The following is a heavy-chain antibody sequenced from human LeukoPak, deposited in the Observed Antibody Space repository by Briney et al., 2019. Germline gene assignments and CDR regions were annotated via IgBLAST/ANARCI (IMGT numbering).Heavy chain of an antibody. CDR1: GFTFSSYW. V-gene: IGHV3-7*01. Sequence: GGSLRLSCAASGFTFSSYWMNWARQAPGKGLEWVASINHNGNVNYYVDSVKGRFTISRDNAKNSLYLQMNSLRAEDTAVYYCARRHDYSNYPDYWGQGTLVTVSS. CDR3: ARRHDYSNYPDY. J-gene: IGHJ4*02. D-gene: IGHD4-11*01. CDR2: INHNGNVN.